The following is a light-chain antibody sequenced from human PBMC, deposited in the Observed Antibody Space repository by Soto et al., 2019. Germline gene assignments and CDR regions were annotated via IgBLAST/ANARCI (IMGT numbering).Light chain of an antibody. J-gene: IGLJ1*01. CDR3: ASYAGGNKV. V-gene: IGLV2-8*01. Sequence: QSALTQPPSASGSPGQSVTISCTGTSSDIGGYNFVSWYQHHPGKAPKLMIYEVTKRPSGVPDRFSGSRSGNTAFLTVSGLLAEDEADFYCASYAGGNKVFGTGTKVTVL. CDR1: SSDIGGYNF. CDR2: EVT.